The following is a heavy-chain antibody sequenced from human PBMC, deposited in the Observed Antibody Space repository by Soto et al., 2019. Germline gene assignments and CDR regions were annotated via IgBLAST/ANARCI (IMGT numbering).Heavy chain of an antibody. CDR1: GFTFSNAW. Sequence: PGGSLRLSCAASGFTFSNAWMNWVRQAPGKGLEWVGRIKSKTDGGTTDYAAPVKGRFTISRDDSKNTLYLQMNSLKTEDTAVYYCTTDRPSSWPRVFDYWGQGTLVTVSS. CDR2: IKSKTDGGTT. V-gene: IGHV3-15*07. D-gene: IGHD6-13*01. J-gene: IGHJ4*02. CDR3: TTDRPSSWPRVFDY.